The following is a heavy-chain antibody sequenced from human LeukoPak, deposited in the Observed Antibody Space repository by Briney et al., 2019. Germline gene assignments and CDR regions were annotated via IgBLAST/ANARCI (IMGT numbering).Heavy chain of an antibody. CDR3: AREATWGQWYFDH. V-gene: IGHV3-30*03. CDR2: IASDGGAK. J-gene: IGHJ4*02. CDR1: GFSFSNHG. Sequence: GGSLRLSCVASGFSFSNHGMHWVRQASGKGLEWVSVIASDGGAKFYADSVKGRFTLSRDNSKNMFFLQMNFLTVEDTAIYYCAREATWGQWYFDHWGQGTPVTVSS. D-gene: IGHD6-19*01.